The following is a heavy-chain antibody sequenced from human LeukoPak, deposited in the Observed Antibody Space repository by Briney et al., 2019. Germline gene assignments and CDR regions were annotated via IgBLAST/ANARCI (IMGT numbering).Heavy chain of an antibody. D-gene: IGHD5-24*01. V-gene: IGHV3-43D*03. J-gene: IGHJ6*03. CDR1: GFTFDDYA. CDR3: ARWNYMDV. Sequence: PGGSLRLPCAASGFTFDDYAMHWVRQAPGKGLEWVSLISWDGGSTYYADSVKGRFTISRDNSKNSLYLQMNSLRAEDTAVYYCARWNYMDVWGKGTTVTVSS. CDR2: ISWDGGST.